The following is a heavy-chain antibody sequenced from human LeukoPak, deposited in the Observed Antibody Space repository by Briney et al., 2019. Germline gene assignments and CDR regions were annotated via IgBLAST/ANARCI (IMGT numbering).Heavy chain of an antibody. CDR1: GFTFSSYA. CDR2: ITGDCNYI. CDR3: ARERNFYYFDY. Sequence: PAGSLRLSCAASGFTFSSYAMTWVRQAPGKGLEWVSSITGDCNYIFYADSVKGRFTISRDNAQNSLFLELNSLRGEDTAVYYCARERNFYYFDYWGQGALVTVSS. V-gene: IGHV3-21*01. J-gene: IGHJ4*02. D-gene: IGHD3-3*01.